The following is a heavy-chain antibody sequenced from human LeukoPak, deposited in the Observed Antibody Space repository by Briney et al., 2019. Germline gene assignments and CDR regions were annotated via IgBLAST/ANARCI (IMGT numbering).Heavy chain of an antibody. J-gene: IGHJ4*02. Sequence: GGSLRLSCAASGFAFSNFNMNWVRQAPGKGLEWISYISGSGSTIYYADSVKGRFTISRDNAKSSLYLQMNSLRAEDTAVYFCASSGSYRLDYWGQGTLVTVSS. CDR1: GFAFSNFN. CDR3: ASSGSYRLDY. V-gene: IGHV3-48*01. CDR2: ISGSGSTI. D-gene: IGHD1-26*01.